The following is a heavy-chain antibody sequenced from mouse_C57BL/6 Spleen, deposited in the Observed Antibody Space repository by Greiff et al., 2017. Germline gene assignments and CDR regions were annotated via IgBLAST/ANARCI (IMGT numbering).Heavy chain of an antibody. D-gene: IGHD2-3*01. V-gene: IGHV1-42*01. CDR1: GYSFTGYD. Sequence: VQLQQSGPELVKPGASVKISCKASGYSFTGYDMTWVKQSPEKSLEWIGEINPSTGGTTYNQKFKAKATLTVDKSSSTAYMQLKSLTSEDSAVYYCARWLLRAYWGQGTLVTVSA. CDR2: INPSTGGT. J-gene: IGHJ3*01. CDR3: ARWLLRAY.